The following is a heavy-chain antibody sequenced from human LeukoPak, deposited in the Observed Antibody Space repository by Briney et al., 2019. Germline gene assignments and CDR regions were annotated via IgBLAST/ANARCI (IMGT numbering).Heavy chain of an antibody. CDR2: IWFDGSNK. J-gene: IGHJ3*01. Sequence: GGSLRLSCAASGFTFTTHAMHWVRQAPGMGLEWVAFIWFDGSNKYYADFVKGRFTISKDNSENTLYLQMNSLRADDTAVYYCARGPPNSGYALDVWGQGTMVTVSS. V-gene: IGHV3-33*01. CDR1: GFTFTTHA. D-gene: IGHD7-27*01. CDR3: ARGPPNSGYALDV.